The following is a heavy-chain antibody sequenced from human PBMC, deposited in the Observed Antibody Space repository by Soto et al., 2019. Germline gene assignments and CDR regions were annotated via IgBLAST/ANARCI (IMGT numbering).Heavy chain of an antibody. CDR3: ARDSVYCSGGSCYPFDY. V-gene: IGHV1-18*01. J-gene: IGHJ4*02. CDR2: ISAYNGNT. D-gene: IGHD2-15*01. Sequence: QVRLVQSGAEVKKPGASVKVSCKASGYTFSTYGVSWVRQAPGQRLEWMGWISAYNGNTDYAQKLQGRVTMTTDTSTNTAYMELRSLRSDDKAVYYCARDSVYCSGGSCYPFDYWGQGTLVTVSS. CDR1: GYTFSTYG.